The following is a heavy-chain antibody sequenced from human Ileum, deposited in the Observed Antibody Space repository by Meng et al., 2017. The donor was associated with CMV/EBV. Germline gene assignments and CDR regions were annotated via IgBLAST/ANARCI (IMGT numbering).Heavy chain of an antibody. CDR2: IKQDGSEK. D-gene: IGHD6-13*01. Sequence: GGSLRLSCAASGFTFSSYEMSWVRQAPGKGLEWVANIKQDGSEKYYVDSVKGRFTISRDNAKNSLYLQMNSLRAEDTAVYYCARDRQLFVWGQGTTVIVSS. CDR1: GFTFSSYE. J-gene: IGHJ6*02. CDR3: ARDRQLFV. V-gene: IGHV3-7*01.